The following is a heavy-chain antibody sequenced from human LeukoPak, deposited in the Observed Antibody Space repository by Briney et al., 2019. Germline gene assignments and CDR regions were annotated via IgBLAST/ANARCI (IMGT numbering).Heavy chain of an antibody. V-gene: IGHV1-8*01. CDR1: GYIFTSYD. CDR2: MNPNSGHT. J-gene: IGHJ5*02. D-gene: IGHD2-15*01. CDR3: AGGDSANWFDP. Sequence: ASVKVSCKASGYIFTSYDINWVRQATGQGLEWMGWMNPNSGHTGYAQRFQGRVTMTRNTSISTAYMELSSLRSEDTAVYYCAGGDSANWFDPWGQGTLVTVSS.